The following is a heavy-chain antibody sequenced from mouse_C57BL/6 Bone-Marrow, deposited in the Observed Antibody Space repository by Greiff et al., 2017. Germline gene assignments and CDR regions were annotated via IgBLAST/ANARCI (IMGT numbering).Heavy chain of an antibody. V-gene: IGHV1-50*01. J-gene: IGHJ2*01. D-gene: IGHD1-1*01. Sequence: QVQLQQPGAELVKPGASVKLSCKASGYTFTSYWMQWVKQRPGQGLEWIGEIDPSDSYTNYNQKFKGKATLTVDTSSSTAYMQLSSLTSEDSAVYYCARGDYYDSSYLDYWGQGTTLTVSS. CDR1: GYTFTSYW. CDR3: ARGDYYDSSYLDY. CDR2: IDPSDSYT.